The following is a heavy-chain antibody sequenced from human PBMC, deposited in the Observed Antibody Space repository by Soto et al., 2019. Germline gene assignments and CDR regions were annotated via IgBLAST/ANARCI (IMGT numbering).Heavy chain of an antibody. Sequence: PSETLSLTCTVSGDSLTSSSYYWGWIRQPPGKGMECIGNIYYDGNTYYNPSLKSRVTISLDTSKNQFSHRLNSVTAADTAVYYCARSTIAPRLFMYPFDSWGQGTLVTVSS. CDR1: GDSLTSSSYY. J-gene: IGHJ4*02. CDR2: IYYDGNT. CDR3: ARSTIAPRLFMYPFDS. V-gene: IGHV4-39*01. D-gene: IGHD6-6*01.